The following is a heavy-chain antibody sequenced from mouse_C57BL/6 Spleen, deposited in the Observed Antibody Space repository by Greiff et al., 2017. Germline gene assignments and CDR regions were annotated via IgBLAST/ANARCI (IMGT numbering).Heavy chain of an antibody. CDR1: GYTFTSYW. Sequence: VQLQQPGAELVRPGTSVKLSCKASGYTFTSYWMHWVKQRPGQGLEWIGVIDPSDSYTKYNQKFKGKATLTLETSSSTAYMQLSSLTSEDSAVYYCARLDYYGSSYPYYAMDYWAQGTSVTVSS. J-gene: IGHJ4*01. D-gene: IGHD1-1*01. V-gene: IGHV1-59*01. CDR2: IDPSDSYT. CDR3: ARLDYYGSSYPYYAMDY.